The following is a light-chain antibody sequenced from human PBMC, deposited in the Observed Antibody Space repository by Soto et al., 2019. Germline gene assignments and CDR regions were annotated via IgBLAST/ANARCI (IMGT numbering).Light chain of an antibody. CDR2: GAS. CDR1: QSVSTNY. CDR3: QQYGSSRA. Sequence: EIVLTQSPGTLSLSPEERASLSCRASQSVSTNYLAWYQQKPGQAPRLLIYGASSRATGIPDRFSGSGSGTDFTLTISRLEPEDFAVYYCQQYGSSRAFGQGTKVDIK. J-gene: IGKJ1*01. V-gene: IGKV3-20*01.